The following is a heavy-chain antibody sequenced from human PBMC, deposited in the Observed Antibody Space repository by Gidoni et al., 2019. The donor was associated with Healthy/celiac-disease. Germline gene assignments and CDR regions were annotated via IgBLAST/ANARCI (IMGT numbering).Heavy chain of an antibody. V-gene: IGHV3-73*02. D-gene: IGHD1-26*01. CDR2: IRSKANSYAT. CDR1: GFSVSGSA. Sequence: EVQLVESGGGLVQPGGSLKLSCAASGFSVSGSAMHWVRPASGKGLEGVGRIRSKANSYATAYAASVKGRFTISRDDSKNTAYLQMHSLKTEDTAVYYCTRRKDSGGSVGLVDYWGQGTLVTVSS. J-gene: IGHJ4*02. CDR3: TRRKDSGGSVGLVDY.